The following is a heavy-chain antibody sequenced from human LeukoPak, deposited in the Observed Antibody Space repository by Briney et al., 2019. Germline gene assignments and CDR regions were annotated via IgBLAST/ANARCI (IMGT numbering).Heavy chain of an antibody. V-gene: IGHV4-61*02. D-gene: IGHD2-8*01. CDR1: GGSISSGGYY. J-gene: IGHJ5*02. Sequence: SQTLSLTCTVSGGSISSGGYYWSWIRQPAGKGLEWIGRIYTSGSTNYNPSLKSRVTISVDTSKNQFSLKLSSVTAADTAVYYCARGYCTNGVCYRNNWFDPWGQGTLVTVSS. CDR3: ARGYCTNGVCYRNNWFDP. CDR2: IYTSGST.